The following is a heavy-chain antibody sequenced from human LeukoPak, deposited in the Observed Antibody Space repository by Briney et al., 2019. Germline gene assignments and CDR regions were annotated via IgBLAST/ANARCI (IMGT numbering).Heavy chain of an antibody. Sequence: GGSLRLSCAATGFTFANYAMNWFRHTPGKGLEWLSYISSTNAIYYADSVKGRFTISRDNAKESLYLQMNSLRAEDTAVYYCARDDKWAFDYWGQGTLVTVSS. CDR2: ISSTNAI. D-gene: IGHD1-26*01. V-gene: IGHV3-69-1*02. J-gene: IGHJ4*02. CDR3: ARDDKWAFDY. CDR1: GFTFANYA.